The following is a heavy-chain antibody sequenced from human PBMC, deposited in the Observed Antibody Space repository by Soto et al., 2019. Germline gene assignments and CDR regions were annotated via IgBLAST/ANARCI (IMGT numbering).Heavy chain of an antibody. CDR1: GFTFSSYW. Sequence: GGSLRLSCAASGFTFSSYWMSWVRQAPGKGLEWVANIKQDGSEKYYVDSVKGRFTISRDNSKNSLYLQMNSLRAEDTAVYYCARDEGGYDYVWRSYRYPYYFDYWGQGTLVTVSS. CDR3: ARDEGGYDYVWRSYRYPYYFDY. J-gene: IGHJ4*02. V-gene: IGHV3-7*03. CDR2: IKQDGSEK. D-gene: IGHD3-16*02.